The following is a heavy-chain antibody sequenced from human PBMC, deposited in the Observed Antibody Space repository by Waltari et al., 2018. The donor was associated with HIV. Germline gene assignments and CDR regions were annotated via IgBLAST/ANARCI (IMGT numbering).Heavy chain of an antibody. CDR2: IYSGGSR. J-gene: IGHJ6*02. V-gene: IGHV3-53*01. CDR3: ARDPRSSGYYGMDV. D-gene: IGHD1-26*01. Sequence: EVQLVASGGGLIEPGGSLRVSCAASGFTIRSKYMSWVRQAPGKGLEWVSVIYSGGSRYYADSVKGRFIISRDNSKNTVSLHMNSLRAEDTAVYYCARDPRSSGYYGMDVWGQGIKVTVSS. CDR1: GFTIRSKY.